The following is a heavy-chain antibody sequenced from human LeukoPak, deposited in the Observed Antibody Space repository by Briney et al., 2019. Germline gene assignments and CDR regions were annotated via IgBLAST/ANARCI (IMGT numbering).Heavy chain of an antibody. D-gene: IGHD3-9*01. CDR2: ISAYNGNT. CDR3: ARDHDILTGPRDYYYYGMDV. V-gene: IGHV1-18*01. J-gene: IGHJ6*02. CDR1: GYTFTSYG. Sequence: GASVKVSCKASGYTFTSYGISWVRQAPGQGLEWMGWISAYNGNTNYAQKLQGRVTVTTDTSTSTAYMELRSLRSDDTAVYYCARDHDILTGPRDYYYYGMDVWGQGTTVTVSS.